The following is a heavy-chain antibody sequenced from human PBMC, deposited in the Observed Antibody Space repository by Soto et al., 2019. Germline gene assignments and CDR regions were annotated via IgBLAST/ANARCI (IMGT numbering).Heavy chain of an antibody. D-gene: IGHD1-7*01. CDR2: ISDIGTDI. V-gene: IGHV3-21*02. CDR1: GFSLSGYT. CDR3: ARDRTPGPFDL. Sequence: QLVESGGGLVKPGGSLRLSCVASGFSLSGYTLHWIRQAGQGVEWIASISDIGTDIYYADSVRGRFTITRDDAKTSLYLQMNCLRVEDTAVYYCARDRTPGPFDLWGQGTVVAVSS. J-gene: IGHJ3*01.